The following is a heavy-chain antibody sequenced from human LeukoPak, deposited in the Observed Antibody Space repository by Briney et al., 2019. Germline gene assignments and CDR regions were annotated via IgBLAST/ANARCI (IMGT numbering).Heavy chain of an antibody. V-gene: IGHV3-21*01. Sequence: GGSLRLSCAASGFTFINYNMNWVRQAPGKGLEWVSSVSSSSAYIYYADSVKGRFTISRDNSKNTLYLQMNSLRAEDTAVYYCARDCNSGGSCYSFDYWGQGTLVTVSS. CDR2: VSSSSAYI. D-gene: IGHD2-15*01. CDR1: GFTFINYN. CDR3: ARDCNSGGSCYSFDY. J-gene: IGHJ4*02.